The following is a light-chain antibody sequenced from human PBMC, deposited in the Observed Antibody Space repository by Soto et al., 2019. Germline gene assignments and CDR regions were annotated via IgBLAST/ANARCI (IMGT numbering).Light chain of an antibody. CDR1: SSDVGGYNY. CDR2: DVT. J-gene: IGLJ2*01. CDR3: TSYTISSPHVI. Sequence: QSALTQPASVSGSPGQSITISCTRTSSDVGGYNYVSWYQQHPGKAPKLMIYDVTNRPSGVSNRFSGSKSGNTASLTISGLQAEDEADYYCTSYTISSPHVIFGGGTKLTVL. V-gene: IGLV2-14*01.